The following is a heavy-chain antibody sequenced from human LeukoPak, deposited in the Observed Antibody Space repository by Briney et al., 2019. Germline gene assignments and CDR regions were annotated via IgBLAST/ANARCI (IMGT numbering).Heavy chain of an antibody. D-gene: IGHD4-17*01. J-gene: IGHJ4*02. CDR1: GGSIRSYY. CDR3: ARTGSTVTMLYPFDH. V-gene: IGHV4-59*01. CDR2: IYYSGST. Sequence: SETLSLTCTVYGGSIRSYYWSWIRQPPGKGLEWIGYIYYSGSTNYNPSLKSRVSISVDTSKNQFSLKLSSVTAADTAVYYCARTGSTVTMLYPFDHWGQGTLVTVSS.